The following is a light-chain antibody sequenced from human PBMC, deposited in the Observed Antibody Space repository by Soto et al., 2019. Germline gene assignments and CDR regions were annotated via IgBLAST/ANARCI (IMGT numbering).Light chain of an antibody. CDR3: QQYIKWPPFN. Sequence: EIVMTQSPATLSVSPGERALLSCRASQSVSNNLAWYQHKPGQPPRLLIYGASTRATGIPARFSGSGSGTDFTLTISSLQSEDFAVYYCQQYIKWPPFNFGGGTKVDIK. V-gene: IGKV3-15*01. CDR1: QSVSNN. J-gene: IGKJ4*01. CDR2: GAS.